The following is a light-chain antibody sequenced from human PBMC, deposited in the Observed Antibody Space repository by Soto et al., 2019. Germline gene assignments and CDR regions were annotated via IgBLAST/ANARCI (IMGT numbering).Light chain of an antibody. J-gene: IGLJ1*01. CDR2: EVV. V-gene: IGLV2-8*01. CDR1: KNDSGVYDF. CDR3: KSYAGSNPYV. Sequence: QSALTQPPSASGSPGQSVTISCTGTKNDSGVYDFVSWYQHHPGKAPTLIIYEVVQRPSGVPDRFSGSKSGNPASLTVSGLQPADEADYFCKSYAGSNPYVFGSGTKVTVL.